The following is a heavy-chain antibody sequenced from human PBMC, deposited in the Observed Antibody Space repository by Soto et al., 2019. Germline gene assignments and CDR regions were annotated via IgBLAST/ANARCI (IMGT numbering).Heavy chain of an antibody. V-gene: IGHV3-23*01. CDR2: ISGSGGST. D-gene: IGHD1-26*01. J-gene: IGHJ3*02. Sequence: GGSLRLSCAASGFTFSSYAMSWVRQAPGKGLEWVSAISGSGGSTYYADSVKGRFTISRDNSKNTLYLQMNSLRAEDTAVYYCAKDGFTGIVADDAFDIWGQGTMVTVSS. CDR3: AKDGFTGIVADDAFDI. CDR1: GFTFSSYA.